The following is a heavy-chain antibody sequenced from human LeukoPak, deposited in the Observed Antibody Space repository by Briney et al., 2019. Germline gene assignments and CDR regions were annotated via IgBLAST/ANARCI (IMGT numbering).Heavy chain of an antibody. D-gene: IGHD4-17*01. V-gene: IGHV3-21*01. Sequence: GGSLRLSCAASGCTFSSYSMNWVRQAPGKGLEWVSSISSSSSYIYYADSVRGRFTISRVNAKNSLYLQMNSLRAEDTAVYYCARSNGDYVYYFDYWGQGTLVTVSS. CDR1: GCTFSSYS. J-gene: IGHJ4*02. CDR2: ISSSSSYI. CDR3: ARSNGDYVYYFDY.